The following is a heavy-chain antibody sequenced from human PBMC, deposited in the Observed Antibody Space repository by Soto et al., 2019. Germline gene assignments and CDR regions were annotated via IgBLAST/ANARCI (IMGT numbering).Heavy chain of an antibody. CDR2: ISAYNGNT. V-gene: IGHV1-18*01. J-gene: IGHJ4*02. Sequence: VKVSCKASGYTFTSYGISWVRQAPGQGLEWMRWISAYNGNTNYEQKIQGRVTMTTVRSISTAYMELSSLRSDDSAVFFCCRVLLRYFDWREILSVWGQGTLVTVSS. CDR3: CRVLLRYFDWREILSV. D-gene: IGHD3-9*01. CDR1: GYTFTSYG.